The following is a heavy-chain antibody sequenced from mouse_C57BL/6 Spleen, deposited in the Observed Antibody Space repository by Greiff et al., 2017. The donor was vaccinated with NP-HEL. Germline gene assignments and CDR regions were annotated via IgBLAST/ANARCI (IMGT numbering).Heavy chain of an antibody. CDR1: GYTFTSYW. CDR3: AITDYGNYRSFDY. Sequence: QVQLQQPGAELVKPGASVKVSCKASGYTFTSYWLHPSDSDTNYNQKFKGKATLTVDKSSSTAYMQLSSLTSEDSAVYYCAITDYGNYRSFDYWGQGTTLTVSS. CDR2: HPSDSDT. D-gene: IGHD2-1*01. J-gene: IGHJ2*01. V-gene: IGHV1-74*01.